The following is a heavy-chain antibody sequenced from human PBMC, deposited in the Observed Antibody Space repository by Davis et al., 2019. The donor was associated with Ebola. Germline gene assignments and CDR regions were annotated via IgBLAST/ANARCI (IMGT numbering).Heavy chain of an antibody. D-gene: IGHD3-3*01. CDR3: ARDQPFGVVISFTFDY. Sequence: PGGFLRLSCAASGFTFSSYWMSWVRQAPGKGLEWVANIKQDGSEKYYVDSVKGRFTISRDNAKNSLYLQMNSLRAEDTAVYYCARDQPFGVVISFTFDYWGQGTLVTVSS. CDR1: GFTFSSYW. V-gene: IGHV3-7*01. CDR2: IKQDGSEK. J-gene: IGHJ4*02.